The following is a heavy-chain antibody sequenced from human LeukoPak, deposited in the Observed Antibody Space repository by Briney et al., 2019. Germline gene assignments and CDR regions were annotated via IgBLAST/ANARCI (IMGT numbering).Heavy chain of an antibody. V-gene: IGHV5-51*01. CDR1: GYSLTNYW. CDR2: IYPRDSDT. Sequence: GESLKISCKGSGYSLTNYWIGWVRQMPGKGLEWMGIIYPRDSDTRYSPSFQGQVTISADKSINTAYLQWSSLKASDTAMYYCATRGVQPSDGFDIWGQGTMVTVSS. D-gene: IGHD3-10*01. CDR3: ATRGVQPSDGFDI. J-gene: IGHJ3*02.